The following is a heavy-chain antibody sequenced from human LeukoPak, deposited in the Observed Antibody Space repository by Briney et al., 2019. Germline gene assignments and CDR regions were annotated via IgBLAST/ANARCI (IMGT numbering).Heavy chain of an antibody. J-gene: IGHJ4*02. CDR1: GYTFTSYD. CDR2: MNPKSGNT. D-gene: IGHD5-18*01. V-gene: IGHV1-8*01. CDR3: ARDFYTAMETTDFDY. Sequence: GASVKVSCKASGYTFTSYDINWVRQATGQGLEWMGWMNPKSGNTGYAQKFQGRVTMTRNTPISTAYMELSSLRSEDTAVYYCARDFYTAMETTDFDYWGQGTLVTVSS.